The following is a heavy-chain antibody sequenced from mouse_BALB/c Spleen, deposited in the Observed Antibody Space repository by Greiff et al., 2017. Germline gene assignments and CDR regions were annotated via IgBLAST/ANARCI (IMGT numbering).Heavy chain of an antibody. CDR3: ARHEDYGYYFDY. CDR2: ISSGGSYT. J-gene: IGHJ2*01. D-gene: IGHD1-2*01. Sequence: EVKLMESGGDLVKPGGSLTLSCAASGFTFSSYGMSWVRQTPDKRLEWVATISSGGSYTYYPDSVTGRFTISSDNAKNTLYLQMSSLKSEDTAMYYCARHEDYGYYFDYWGQGTTLTVSA. CDR1: GFTFSSYG. V-gene: IGHV5-6*01.